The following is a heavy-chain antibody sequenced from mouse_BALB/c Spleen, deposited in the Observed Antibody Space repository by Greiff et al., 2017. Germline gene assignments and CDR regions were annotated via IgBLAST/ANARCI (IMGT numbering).Heavy chain of an antibody. J-gene: IGHJ3*01. CDR3: ARSMSTPAWCAY. V-gene: IGHV1-63*02. CDR1: GYTFTNYW. D-gene: IGHD5-1*01. CDR2: IYPGGGYT. Sequence: VQLQQSGAELVRPGTSVKISCKASGYTFTNYWLGWVKQRPGHGLEWIGDIYPGGGYTNYNEKFKGKATLTADTSSSTAYMQLSSLTSEDSAVYFCARSMSTPAWCAYWGQGTLVTVSA.